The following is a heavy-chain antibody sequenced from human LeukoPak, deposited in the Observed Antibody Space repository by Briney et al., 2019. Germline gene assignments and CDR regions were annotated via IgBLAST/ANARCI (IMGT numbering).Heavy chain of an antibody. Sequence: SVTLSLTCTVSGGSISSYYWSWIRQPPGKGLEWIGYIYYSGSTNYNPSLKSRVTISVDTSKNQFSLKLSSVTAADTAVYYCARTSITMVRGVIWFDPWGQGTLVTVSS. D-gene: IGHD3-10*01. CDR3: ARTSITMVRGVIWFDP. CDR2: IYYSGST. V-gene: IGHV4-59*01. CDR1: GGSISSYY. J-gene: IGHJ5*02.